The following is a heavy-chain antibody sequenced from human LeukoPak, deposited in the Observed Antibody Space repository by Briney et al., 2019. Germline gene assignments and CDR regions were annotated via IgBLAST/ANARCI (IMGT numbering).Heavy chain of an antibody. J-gene: IGHJ4*02. CDR3: ARARCSGGSCYYFDY. D-gene: IGHD2-15*01. Sequence: PGGSLRLSCAASGFTFSSYGMHWVRQAPGKGLEWVSSISSSSSYIYYADSVKGRFTISRDNAKNSLYLQMNSLRAEDTAVYYCARARCSGGSCYYFDYWGQGTLVTVSS. V-gene: IGHV3-21*01. CDR2: ISSSSSYI. CDR1: GFTFSSYG.